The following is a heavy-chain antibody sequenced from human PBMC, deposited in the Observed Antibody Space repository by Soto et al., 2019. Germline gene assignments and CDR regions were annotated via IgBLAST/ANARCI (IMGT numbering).Heavy chain of an antibody. Sequence: QVQLVEPGGGLVKPGGALRLSCAASGFTFSDYYMSWIRQAPGKVLEWVSYISPSGGTIYYADSVKGRFTLSWDNAKNALYLQMNSLRAEDAAVYHCVRVGYAYGNDPWGQGTLVAVSS. CDR2: ISPSGGTI. D-gene: IGHD3-10*01. CDR3: VRVGYAYGNDP. J-gene: IGHJ5*02. V-gene: IGHV3-11*01. CDR1: GFTFSDYY.